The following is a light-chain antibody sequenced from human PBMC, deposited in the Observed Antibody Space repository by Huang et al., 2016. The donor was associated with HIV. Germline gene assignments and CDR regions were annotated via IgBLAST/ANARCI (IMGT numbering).Light chain of an antibody. CDR3: QQGET. Sequence: EIMLTQSPATLSVSPGERATISCRASQRISTNLAWYQQKPGLAPGLLIYSASTRATGIPARFSGSGSGTEFTLTISRLQSEDFAVYYCQQGETFGQGTKLEIK. J-gene: IGKJ2*01. CDR2: SAS. V-gene: IGKV3-15*01. CDR1: QRISTN.